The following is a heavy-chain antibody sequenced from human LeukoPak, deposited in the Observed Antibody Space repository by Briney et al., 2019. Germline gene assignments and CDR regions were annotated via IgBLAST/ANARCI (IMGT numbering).Heavy chain of an antibody. CDR2: VSSSGGST. CDR3: ARVYSGSSYSFDY. CDR1: GFPFSNYV. V-gene: IGHV3-23*01. J-gene: IGHJ4*02. D-gene: IGHD1-26*01. Sequence: PGGSLRLSCAASGFPFSNYVLSWVRQAPGKGLEWVSSVSSSGGSTPYADSVKGRFTISRDNSKNTLYLQMNSLTAEDTAVYYCARVYSGSSYSFDYWGQGTLVTVSS.